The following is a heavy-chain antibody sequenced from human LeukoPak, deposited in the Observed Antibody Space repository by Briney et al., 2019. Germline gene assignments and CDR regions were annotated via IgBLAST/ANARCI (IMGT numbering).Heavy chain of an antibody. J-gene: IGHJ4*02. CDR3: AISSSWYPPY. D-gene: IGHD6-13*01. Sequence: SVKVSCKASGGTLSSYAISWVRQAPGQGLEWMGGIIPIFGTANYAQKFQGRVTITADESTSTAYMELSSLRSEDTAVYYRAISSSWYPPYWGQGTLVTVSS. CDR2: IIPIFGTA. CDR1: GGTLSSYA. V-gene: IGHV1-69*13.